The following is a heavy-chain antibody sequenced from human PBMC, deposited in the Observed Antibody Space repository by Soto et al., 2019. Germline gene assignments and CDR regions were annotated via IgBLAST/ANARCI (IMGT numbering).Heavy chain of an antibody. CDR2: ISPYNGNT. J-gene: IGHJ4*02. D-gene: IGHD6-19*01. V-gene: IGHV1-18*01. CDR1: GYTFTSHG. CDR3: ARDYTESGGWFAVHRGYFDY. Sequence: QVQLVQSGVEVKKPGASVKVSCKASGYTFTSHGFTWVRQAPGQGLEWMGWISPYNGNTKYAQKFQDRVTMTTDTSTSTADMELRSLRSDDTAVYYCARDYTESGGWFAVHRGYFDYWGQGTLVTVSS.